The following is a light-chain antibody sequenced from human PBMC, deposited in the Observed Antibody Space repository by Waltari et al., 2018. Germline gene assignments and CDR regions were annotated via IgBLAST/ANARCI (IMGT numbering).Light chain of an antibody. CDR2: DDN. CDR1: NIGGQS. J-gene: IGLJ2*01. Sequence: SYVLTQLPSVSVAPGKTARITCGGDNIGGQSVHWYQQRPGQAPVLVIYDDNDRPSGIPGRFSASNSGNTATLTISRVEVGDEADYCCQVWDGSSDHPVFGGGTKLTV. V-gene: IGLV3-21*04. CDR3: QVWDGSSDHPV.